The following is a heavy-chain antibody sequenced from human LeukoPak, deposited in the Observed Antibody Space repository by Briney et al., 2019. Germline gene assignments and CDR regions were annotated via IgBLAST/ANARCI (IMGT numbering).Heavy chain of an antibody. J-gene: IGHJ4*02. CDR2: IYYSGST. D-gene: IGHD2-21*02. CDR3: ASGLYCGGDCYSGDSLDY. Sequence: SETLSLTCTVSGGSISSYYWSWIRQPPGKGLEWIGYIYYSGSTNYNPSLKSRVTISVDTSKNQFSLKLSSVTAADTAVYYRASGLYCGGDCYSGDSLDYWGQGTLVTVSS. V-gene: IGHV4-59*01. CDR1: GGSISSYY.